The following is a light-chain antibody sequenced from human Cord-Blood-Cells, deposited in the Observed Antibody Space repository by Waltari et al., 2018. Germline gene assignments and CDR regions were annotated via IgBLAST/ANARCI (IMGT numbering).Light chain of an antibody. CDR3: QQSYSTLF. CDR1: QSISSY. Sequence: DIQMTQSPSSLSASVGDRVTITCRASQSISSYLNWYQQKPGKAPKLLIYAESSLQSGVPSRFSGSGSGTDFTLTISSLQPEDFATYYCQQSYSTLFFGQGTKLEIK. CDR2: AES. J-gene: IGKJ2*01. V-gene: IGKV1-39*01.